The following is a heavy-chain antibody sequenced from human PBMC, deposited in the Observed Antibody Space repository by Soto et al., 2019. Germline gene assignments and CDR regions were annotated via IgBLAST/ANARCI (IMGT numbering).Heavy chain of an antibody. J-gene: IGHJ6*02. CDR3: ARDATRSVVKTYYYGMDV. CDR1: GGSISSYY. Sequence: SETLSLTCTVSGGSISSYYWSWIRQPPGKGLEWIGYIYYSGSTNYNPSLKSRVTISVDTSKNQFSLKLSSVTAADTAVYYCARDATRSVVKTYYYGMDVWGQGTTVTVSS. V-gene: IGHV4-59*01. D-gene: IGHD2-15*01. CDR2: IYYSGST.